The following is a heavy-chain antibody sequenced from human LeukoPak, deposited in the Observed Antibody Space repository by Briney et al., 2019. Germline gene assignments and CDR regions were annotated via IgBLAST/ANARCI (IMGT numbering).Heavy chain of an antibody. Sequence: GGSLRLSCAASGFTFSDYYMSWIRQAPGKGLEWVSYISSSGSTIYYADSVKGRFTISRDNSKNTLYLQMNSLRTEDTAVYSCAKDRREYSGYDSMDVWGKGTTVTISS. J-gene: IGHJ6*03. CDR2: ISSSGSTI. D-gene: IGHD5-12*01. CDR3: AKDRREYSGYDSMDV. CDR1: GFTFSDYY. V-gene: IGHV3-11*04.